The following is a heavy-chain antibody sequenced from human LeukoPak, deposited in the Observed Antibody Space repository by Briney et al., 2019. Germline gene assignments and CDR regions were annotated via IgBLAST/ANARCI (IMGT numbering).Heavy chain of an antibody. Sequence: PGGSLRLSCTASGFTFSNNAMHWVRQAPGKGLEWVAFISYDGSDKFYADSVRGRFTISRDNSKNTLFVQINSLRAEDTAVYYCAREHGSSGSSSFDCWGLGTLVTVSS. CDR1: GFTFSNNA. J-gene: IGHJ4*02. CDR2: ISYDGSDK. V-gene: IGHV3-30*03. D-gene: IGHD1-26*01. CDR3: AREHGSSGSSSFDC.